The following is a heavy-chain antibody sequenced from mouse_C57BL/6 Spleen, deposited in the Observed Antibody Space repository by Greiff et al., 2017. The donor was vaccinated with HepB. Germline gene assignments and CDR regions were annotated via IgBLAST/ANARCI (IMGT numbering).Heavy chain of an antibody. D-gene: IGHD1-1*01. CDR1: GYTFTDYY. V-gene: IGHV1-76*01. CDR2: IYPGSGNT. CDR3: ARFDYGGGFAY. J-gene: IGHJ3*01. Sequence: QVHVKQSGAELVRPGASVKLSCKASGYTFTDYYINWVKQRPGQGLEWIARIYPGSGNTYYNEKFKGKATLTAEKSSSTAYMQLSSLTSEDSAVYFCARFDYGGGFAYWGQGTLVTVSA.